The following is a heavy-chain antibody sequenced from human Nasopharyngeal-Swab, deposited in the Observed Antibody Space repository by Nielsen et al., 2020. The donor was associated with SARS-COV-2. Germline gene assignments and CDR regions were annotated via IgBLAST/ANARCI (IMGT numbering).Heavy chain of an antibody. CDR1: GFSTTTYG. V-gene: IGHV3-23*01. CDR3: AKGSPGQCSSVTCTGAMYFDH. Sequence: GESLKISCEASGFSTTTYGVSWVRQAPGKGLEWVSSICAGGSKSYEDPAKGRFTISRDNSKNSLYLQLNSLRDEDTAVYYCAKGSPGQCSSVTCTGAMYFDHWGQGTLVTASS. J-gene: IGHJ4*02. D-gene: IGHD2-2*01. CDR2: ICAGGSK.